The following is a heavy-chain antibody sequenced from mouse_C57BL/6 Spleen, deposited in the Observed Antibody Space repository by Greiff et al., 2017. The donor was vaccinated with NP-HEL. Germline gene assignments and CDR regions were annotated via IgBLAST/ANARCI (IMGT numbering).Heavy chain of an antibody. CDR1: GYTFTSYW. Sequence: LQQPGAELVKPGASVKLSCKASGYTFTSYWMHWVKQRPGQGLEWIGMIHPNSGSTNYNEKFKSKATLTVDKSSSTAYMQLSSLTSEDSAVYYCARKGAAQAPWFAYWGQGTLVTVSA. CDR3: ARKGAAQAPWFAY. V-gene: IGHV1-64*01. CDR2: IHPNSGST. J-gene: IGHJ3*01. D-gene: IGHD3-2*02.